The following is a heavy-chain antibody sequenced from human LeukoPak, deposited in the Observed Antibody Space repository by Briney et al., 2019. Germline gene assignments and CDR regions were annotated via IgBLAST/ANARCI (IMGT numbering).Heavy chain of an antibody. Sequence: NSSETLSLTCAVYGGSFSGYYWSWIRQPPGKGLEWIGEINHSGSTNYNPSLKSRVTISVDTSKNQFSLKLSSVTAADTAVYYCARVGITMVRGVIITRYRTYYGMDVWGQGTTVTVSS. CDR2: INHSGST. V-gene: IGHV4-34*01. CDR1: GGSFSGYY. CDR3: ARVGITMVRGVIITRYRTYYGMDV. J-gene: IGHJ6*02. D-gene: IGHD3-10*01.